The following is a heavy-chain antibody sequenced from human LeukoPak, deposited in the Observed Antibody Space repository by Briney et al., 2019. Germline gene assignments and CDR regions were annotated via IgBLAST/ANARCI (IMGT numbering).Heavy chain of an antibody. V-gene: IGHV3-30*01. CDR3: ARDLMRSDFWSGYGDY. Sequence: GGSLRLSCAASGFTSSSYAMHWVRQAPGKGLEWVAVISYDGSNKYYADSVKGRFTVSRDNSKNTLYLQMNSLRAEDTAVYYCARDLMRSDFWSGYGDYWGQGTLVTVSS. J-gene: IGHJ4*02. CDR1: GFTSSSYA. D-gene: IGHD3-3*01. CDR2: ISYDGSNK.